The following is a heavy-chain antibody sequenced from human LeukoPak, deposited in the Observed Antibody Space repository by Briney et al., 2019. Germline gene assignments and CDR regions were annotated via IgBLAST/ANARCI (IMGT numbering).Heavy chain of an antibody. CDR1: GGTFSSYA. J-gene: IGHJ4*02. Sequence: GASVKVSCKASGGTFSSYAISWVRQAPGQGLEWMGGIIPIFGTANYAQKFQGRVTVTADKSTSTAYMELSSLRSEDTAVYYCARGGIAVDRFDYWGQGTLVTVSS. CDR2: IIPIFGTA. D-gene: IGHD6-19*01. V-gene: IGHV1-69*06. CDR3: ARGGIAVDRFDY.